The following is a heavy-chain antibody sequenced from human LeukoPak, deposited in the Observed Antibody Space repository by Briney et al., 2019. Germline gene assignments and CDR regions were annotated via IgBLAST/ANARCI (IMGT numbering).Heavy chain of an antibody. CDR1: GVSFSGYY. CDR2: INHSGGS. V-gene: IGHV4-34*01. CDR3: ARVAAYGMDV. J-gene: IGHJ6*02. D-gene: IGHD6-13*01. Sequence: SETLSLTCAVYGVSFSGYYWSWIRQPPGKGLEWIGEINHSGGSNYNPSLKSRVTISVDTSKNQFSLKLSSVTAADTAVYYCARVAAYGMDVWGQGTTVTVSS.